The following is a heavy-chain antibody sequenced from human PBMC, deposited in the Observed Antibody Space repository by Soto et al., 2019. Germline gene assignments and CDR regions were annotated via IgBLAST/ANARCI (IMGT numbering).Heavy chain of an antibody. V-gene: IGHV3-21*01. CDR2: ISSSSSDI. J-gene: IGHJ4*02. CDR1: GFTFSSYS. D-gene: IGHD5-12*01. CDR3: ARAAVEMATISPFDY. Sequence: EVQLVESGGGLVKPGGSLRLSCAASGFTFSSYSMNWVRQAPGQGLEWVSSISSSSSDIYYADSVKGRFTISRDNAKNSLYLQMNSLRAEDTAVYYCARAAVEMATISPFDYWGQGTLVTVSS.